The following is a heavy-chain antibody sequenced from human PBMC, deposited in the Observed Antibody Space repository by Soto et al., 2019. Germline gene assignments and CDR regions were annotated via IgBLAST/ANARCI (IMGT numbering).Heavy chain of an antibody. D-gene: IGHD5-18*01. J-gene: IGHJ6*02. CDR2: INHSGST. Sequence: SETLSLTCAVYGGSFSGYYWSWIRQPPGKGLEWIGEINHSGSTNYNPSLKRRVTISVDTSKNQFSLKLSSVTAADTAVYYCARGAGYSYGYYYXMDVWGQGTTVTVSS. CDR3: ARGAGYSYGYYYXMDV. CDR1: GGSFSGYY. V-gene: IGHV4-34*01.